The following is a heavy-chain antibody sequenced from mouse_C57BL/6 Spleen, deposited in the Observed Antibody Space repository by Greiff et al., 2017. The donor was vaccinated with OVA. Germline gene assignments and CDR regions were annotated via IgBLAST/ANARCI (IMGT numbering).Heavy chain of an antibody. CDR2: INPNNGGT. V-gene: IGHV1-22*01. J-gene: IGHJ2*01. CDR1: GYTFTDYN. D-gene: IGHD1-1*01. CDR3: ASPHYYGSSPFDY. Sequence: EVQLQQSGPELVKPGASVKMSCKASGYTFTDYNMHWVKQSHGKSLEWIGNINPNNGGTSYNQKFKGKATLTVNKSSSTAYMELRSLTSEDSAVYYCASPHYYGSSPFDYWGQGTTLTVSS.